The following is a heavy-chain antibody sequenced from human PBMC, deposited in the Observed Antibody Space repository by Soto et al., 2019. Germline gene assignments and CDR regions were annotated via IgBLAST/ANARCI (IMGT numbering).Heavy chain of an antibody. V-gene: IGHV3-30*18. J-gene: IGHJ4*02. CDR2: ISYDGSNK. CDR3: AKDFYPDFYSNYTINHRFPDY. CDR1: VFTFSSYG. D-gene: IGHD4-4*01. Sequence: GGSLRISCAASVFTFSSYGMQWVRQSPGKGLEWVSVISYDGSNKYYADSVKGRFTISRDNSKNTLYLQMKSLRAEDTAVYYCAKDFYPDFYSNYTINHRFPDYWGQGTLVTVSS.